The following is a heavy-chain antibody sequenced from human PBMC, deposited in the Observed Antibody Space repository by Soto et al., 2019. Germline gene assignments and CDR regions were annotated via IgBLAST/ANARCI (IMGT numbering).Heavy chain of an antibody. Sequence: GGSLRRSCPASGFTFSSYAMHWVRQAPGKGLDWVAVISYDGSNKYYADSVKGRFTISRDNSKNTLYLQMNSLRAEDTAVYYCARDTLNYDILTGPRSWFDPWGQGTLVTVSS. V-gene: IGHV3-30-3*01. CDR3: ARDTLNYDILTGPRSWFDP. CDR2: ISYDGSNK. J-gene: IGHJ5*02. D-gene: IGHD3-9*01. CDR1: GFTFSSYA.